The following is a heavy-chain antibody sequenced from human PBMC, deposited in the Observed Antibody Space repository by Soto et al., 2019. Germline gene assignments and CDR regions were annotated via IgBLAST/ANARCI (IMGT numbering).Heavy chain of an antibody. V-gene: IGHV4-39*01. CDR1: GGSITSSSYY. Sequence: QLQLQESGPGLVNPSETLSLTCTVSGGSITSSSYYWGWIRQPPGQGLEWIGSISYSGSTHYNPTLRRRVTLSPDTAKNQFSLRLTSVTAADTAVYFCAKQVAVSVMGVSPNFFVPWGQGTLVTVSS. D-gene: IGHD6-19*01. CDR2: ISYSGST. CDR3: AKQVAVSVMGVSPNFFVP. J-gene: IGHJ5*02.